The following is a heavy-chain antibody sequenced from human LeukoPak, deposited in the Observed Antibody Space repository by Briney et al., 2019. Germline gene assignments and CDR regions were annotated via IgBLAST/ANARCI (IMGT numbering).Heavy chain of an antibody. CDR2: IKQDGSEN. J-gene: IGHJ4*02. CDR3: ARFRAGSARLDH. Sequence: GGSLRLSCAASGFTFSNYWMSWVRQAPGKGLEWVAKIKQDGSENYYVDSVKGRFTISRDNAKNSLYRQLNSLRGEDTAVYYCARFRAGSARLDHWGRGSVVTDSS. V-gene: IGHV3-7*01. CDR1: GFTFSNYW. D-gene: IGHD6-19*01.